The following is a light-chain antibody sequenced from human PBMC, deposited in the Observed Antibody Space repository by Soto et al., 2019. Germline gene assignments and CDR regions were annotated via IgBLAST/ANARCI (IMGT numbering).Light chain of an antibody. CDR2: GGN. J-gene: IGLJ3*02. Sequence: QAVVTQPPSASGTPGQRVTISCSGSTSNIESNNVDWYLQLPGTAPKLLIYGGNQWPSGIPDRFSGSKSGTSASLAISGLQSEDEGDYHCAAWDDSLKGPVFGGGTKVTVL. V-gene: IGLV1-44*01. CDR1: TSNIESNN. CDR3: AAWDDSLKGPV.